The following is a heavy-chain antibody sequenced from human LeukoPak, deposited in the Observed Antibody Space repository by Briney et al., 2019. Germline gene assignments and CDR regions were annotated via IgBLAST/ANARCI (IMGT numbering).Heavy chain of an antibody. CDR3: ARDPRSFYYFDY. D-gene: IGHD2/OR15-2a*01. J-gene: IGHJ4*02. Sequence: AGESLKLSCAASGFTFSDYGLHWVRQVPGKGLEWVAFIRFDGTNKYYVDSVKGRFTISRDNSKNTLYMQMNSLRVEDTAVYNCARDPRSFYYFDYWGQGTLVTVSS. CDR2: IRFDGTNK. CDR1: GFTFSDYG. V-gene: IGHV3-30*02.